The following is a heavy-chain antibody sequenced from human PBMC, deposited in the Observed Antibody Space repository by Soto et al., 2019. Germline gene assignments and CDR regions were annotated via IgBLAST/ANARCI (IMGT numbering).Heavy chain of an antibody. D-gene: IGHD5-18*01. CDR2: IYYSGNT. V-gene: IGHV4-39*01. CDR3: ARLTRGYSYAFDY. J-gene: IGHJ4*02. Sequence: PSETLSLTCTVSGDSISSSHYYWGWIRQPPGKGLEWIGVIYYSGNTYYSPSLKSRVTMSVDTSSNQFSLKLSSVTAADTAVYYCARLTRGYSYAFDYWGRGALVTVSS. CDR1: GDSISSSHYY.